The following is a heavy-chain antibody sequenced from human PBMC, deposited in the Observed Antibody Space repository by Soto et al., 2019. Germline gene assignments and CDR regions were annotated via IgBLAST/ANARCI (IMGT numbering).Heavy chain of an antibody. J-gene: IGHJ4*02. V-gene: IGHV1-69*13. D-gene: IGHD5-12*01. CDR3: ARVAEMATTYYFDY. Sequence: ASVKVSCKASGGTFSSYAISWVRQAPGQGLEWMGGIIPIFGTANYAQKFQGRVTITADESTSTAYMELSSLRSEDTAVYYCARVAEMATTYYFDYWGQGTLVTVSS. CDR1: GGTFSSYA. CDR2: IIPIFGTA.